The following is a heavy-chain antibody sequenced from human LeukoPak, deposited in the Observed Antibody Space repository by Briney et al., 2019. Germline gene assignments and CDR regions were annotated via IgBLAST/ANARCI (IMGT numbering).Heavy chain of an antibody. CDR1: GFTFSTNA. V-gene: IGHV3-23*01. D-gene: IGHD1-26*01. Sequence: LSGGSLRLSCLTSGFTFSTNAMSWVRQAPGKGLEWISGISGSGASTYYADSVTSRFTISRDNSRNTLYLQMNSLRGDDTAVYYCAKDVGKWESLHFFDYWGQGTLVTVSS. J-gene: IGHJ4*02. CDR3: AKDVGKWESLHFFDY. CDR2: ISGSGAST.